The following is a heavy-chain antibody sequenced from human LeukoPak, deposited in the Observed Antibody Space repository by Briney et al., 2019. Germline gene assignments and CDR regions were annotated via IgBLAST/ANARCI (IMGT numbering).Heavy chain of an antibody. D-gene: IGHD5-12*01. Sequence: GSSVKVSCKASRGTFSSYAISWVRQAPGQGLEWMGGIIPIFGTTTYAQKLQGRVRITADESTSTAYMELSSLRSEDTAVYYRAREANVDIVATIDRGSIDYWGQGTLVTVSS. CDR1: RGTFSSYA. CDR2: IIPIFGTT. J-gene: IGHJ4*02. V-gene: IGHV1-69*01. CDR3: AREANVDIVATIDRGSIDY.